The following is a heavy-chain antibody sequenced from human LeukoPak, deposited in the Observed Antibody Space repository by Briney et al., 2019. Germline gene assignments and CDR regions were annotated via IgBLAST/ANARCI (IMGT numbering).Heavy chain of an antibody. CDR1: GSTVTSYD. CDR2: MNPNSGNT. CDR3: AGSKRLVGATRGPVLDY. D-gene: IGHD1-26*01. Sequence: ASVKLSCKASGSTVTSYDINWVRQATGPGLEWMGWMNPNSGNTGYAQKFQGRVTMTRNTSISTAYMELRSLRSEDTAVYYCAGSKRLVGATRGPVLDYWGQGTLVTVSS. J-gene: IGHJ4*02. V-gene: IGHV1-8*02.